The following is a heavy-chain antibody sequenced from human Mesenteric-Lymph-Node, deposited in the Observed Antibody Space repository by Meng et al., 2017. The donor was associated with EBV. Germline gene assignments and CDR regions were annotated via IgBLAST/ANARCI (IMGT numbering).Heavy chain of an antibody. D-gene: IGHD3-3*01. Sequence: QITLKESGPTLVKPTQTLTLTCTFSGFSLNTNGLSVGWIRQPPGKALEWLALIYWDDGQHYSPSLKSRLTITKDTSRKQVVLRMTNMDPVDTATYYCAYSEWLRFFGPWGQGTLVTVSS. J-gene: IGHJ5*02. CDR1: GFSLNTNGLS. V-gene: IGHV2-5*02. CDR3: AYSEWLRFFGP. CDR2: IYWDDGQ.